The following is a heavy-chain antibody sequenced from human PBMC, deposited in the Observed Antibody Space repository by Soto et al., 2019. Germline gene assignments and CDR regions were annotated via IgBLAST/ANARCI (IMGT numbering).Heavy chain of an antibody. V-gene: IGHV4-59*01. CDR2: IHYSGST. D-gene: IGHD2-2*01. Sequence: QVQLQESGPGLVKPSETLSLTCSVSVGSISGYYWSWIRQPPGKGLEWIGHIHYSGSTYYNPSLKRRVTISVDTSKNQFSLRFTSVTAADTAVYYCARARSQPLPDNWGQGALVTVSS. CDR1: VGSISGYY. J-gene: IGHJ4*02. CDR3: ARARSQPLPDN.